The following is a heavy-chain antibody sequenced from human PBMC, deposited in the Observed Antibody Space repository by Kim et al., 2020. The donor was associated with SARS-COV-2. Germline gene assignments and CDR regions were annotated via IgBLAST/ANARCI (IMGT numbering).Heavy chain of an antibody. V-gene: IGHV3-9*01. CDR1: GFTFADYA. CDR3: AKDQTLGITAMVDY. D-gene: IGHD5-18*01. Sequence: GGSLRLSCAASGFTFADYAMHWVRQGPGKGLEWVSGIRWNSGSIGYAGSVKGRFTISRDNAKNSLYLQMNSLRAEDTALYFCAKDQTLGITAMVDYWGQGTLVTVSS. CDR2: IRWNSGSI. J-gene: IGHJ4*02.